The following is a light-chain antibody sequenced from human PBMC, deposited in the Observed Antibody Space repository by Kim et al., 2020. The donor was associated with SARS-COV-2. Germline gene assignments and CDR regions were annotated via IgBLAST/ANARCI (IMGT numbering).Light chain of an antibody. CDR1: QSLVHSDGNTY. V-gene: IGKV2-30*02. CDR3: MQGTHWPRT. J-gene: IGKJ2*01. Sequence: DVVMTQSPLSLPVTLGQPASISCRSSQSLVHSDGNTYLNWFHQRPGQSPRRLIYKVSNRDSGVPDRFSGSGSGTDFTLKISGVEAEDVGVYYCMQGTHWPRTFGQGTKLEIK. CDR2: KVS.